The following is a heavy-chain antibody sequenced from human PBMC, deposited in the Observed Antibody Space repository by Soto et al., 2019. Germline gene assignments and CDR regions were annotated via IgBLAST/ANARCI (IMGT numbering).Heavy chain of an antibody. Sequence: QVQLVESGGGVVQPGRSLRLSCAASGFTFSSYAMHWVRHAPGKGLEWVAVISYDGSNKYYADSVKGRFTISRDNSKNTLYLQMNSLRAEDTAVYYCARDRYIVLMVYATYYYYYGMDVWGQGTTVTVSS. CDR3: ARDRYIVLMVYATYYYYYGMDV. V-gene: IGHV3-30-3*01. CDR2: ISYDGSNK. J-gene: IGHJ6*02. CDR1: GFTFSSYA. D-gene: IGHD2-8*01.